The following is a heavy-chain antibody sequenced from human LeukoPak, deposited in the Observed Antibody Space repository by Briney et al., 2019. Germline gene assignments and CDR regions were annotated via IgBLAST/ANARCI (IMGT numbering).Heavy chain of an antibody. CDR3: ARRSHYSGWYV. D-gene: IGHD6-19*01. J-gene: IGHJ1*01. CDR1: GGSFSGY. Sequence: SETLSLTCAVYGGSFSGYWSWIRQPPGKGLEWIGEINHTGSTNYNPSLKSRVTISVDTSKDQFSLKLSSVTAADTAVYFCARRSHYSGWYVWGQGTLVTVSS. CDR2: INHTGST. V-gene: IGHV4-34*01.